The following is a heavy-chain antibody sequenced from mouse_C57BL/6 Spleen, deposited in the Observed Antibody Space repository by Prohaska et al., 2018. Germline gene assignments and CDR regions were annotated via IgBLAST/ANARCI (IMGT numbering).Heavy chain of an antibody. D-gene: IGHD1-1*01. CDR2: IYPGSGNT. Sequence: SCKASGYTFTDYYINWVKQRPGQGLEWIARIYPGSGNTYYNEKFKGKATLTAEKSSSTAYMQLSSLTSEDSAVYFCARLKLRYFDYWGQGTTLTVSS. J-gene: IGHJ2*01. CDR3: ARLKLRYFDY. CDR1: GYTFTDYY. V-gene: IGHV1-76*01.